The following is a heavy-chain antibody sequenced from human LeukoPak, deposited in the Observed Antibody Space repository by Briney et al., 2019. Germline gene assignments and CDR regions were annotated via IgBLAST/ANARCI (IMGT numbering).Heavy chain of an antibody. Sequence: GAAVKVSCKASGYTFTGWYMHWVRQAPGQGLEWIGWINPNSGGTNHAQKLQPRVTMTRDTSISTAYMELSRLRCDDTAVCYFSRGARLWKEGWFDSWGQGTVVTVSS. CDR2: INPNSGGT. J-gene: IGHJ5*01. CDR3: SRGARLWKEGWFDS. V-gene: IGHV1-2*02. D-gene: IGHD1-1*01. CDR1: GYTFTGWY.